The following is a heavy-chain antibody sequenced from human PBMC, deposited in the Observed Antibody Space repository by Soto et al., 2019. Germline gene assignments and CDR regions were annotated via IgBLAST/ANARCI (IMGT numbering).Heavy chain of an antibody. CDR1: GYTFTSYG. J-gene: IGHJ4*02. CDR3: ATDPPPVDY. CDR2: ISAYNGNT. V-gene: IGHV1-18*01. Sequence: QVQLVQSGAEVKKPGASVKVSCKASGYTFTSYGVSWVRQAPGQGLEWMGWISAYNGNTKYAQKLQGRVTMTTDTSTNTAYMALRSLRSEDSAVYCCATDPPPVDYWGQGTLVTVSS.